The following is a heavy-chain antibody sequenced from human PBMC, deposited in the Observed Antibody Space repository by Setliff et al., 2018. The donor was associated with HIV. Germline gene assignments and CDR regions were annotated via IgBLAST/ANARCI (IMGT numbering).Heavy chain of an antibody. Sequence: GASVMVSCKASGYKFTGHYVHWVRQAPGQGLQWMGRINPDNSLTTYAEYFEGRVTLTRDTSTNTAYMELRRLRSDDTAIYFCARNKIGWDTYSVVNYFDPWGQGTLVTVSS. CDR3: ARNKIGWDTYSVVNYFDP. V-gene: IGHV1-2*06. D-gene: IGHD2-21*01. CDR2: INPDNSLT. J-gene: IGHJ5*02. CDR1: GYKFTGHY.